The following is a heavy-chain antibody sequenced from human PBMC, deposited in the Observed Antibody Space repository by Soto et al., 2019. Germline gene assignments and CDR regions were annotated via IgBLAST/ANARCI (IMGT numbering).Heavy chain of an antibody. D-gene: IGHD1-26*01. J-gene: IGHJ4*02. Sequence: GGSLRLSCAASGFTFSSNAMTWVRQAPGKGLEWVSTISDDGGRTYHADSVKGRFTISRDNSKNTLYLQMNSLRAEDTAVYFCGKDVDSWTGASYYWGQGTQVTVSS. CDR1: GFTFSSNA. CDR3: GKDVDSWTGASYY. CDR2: ISDDGGRT. V-gene: IGHV3-23*01.